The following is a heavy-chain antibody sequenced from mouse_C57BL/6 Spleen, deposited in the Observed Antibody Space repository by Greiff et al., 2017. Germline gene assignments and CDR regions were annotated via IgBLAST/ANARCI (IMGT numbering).Heavy chain of an antibody. J-gene: IGHJ2*01. V-gene: IGHV3-6*01. CDR3: ARGSNLDY. CDR1: GYSITSGYY. CDR2: ISYDGSN. Sequence: EVKVEESGPGLVKPSQSLSLTCSVTGYSITSGYYWNWIRQFPGNKLEWMGYISYDGSNNYNPSLKNRISITRDTSKNQFFLKLNSVTTEDTATYYCARGSNLDYWGQGTTLTVSS. D-gene: IGHD2-5*01.